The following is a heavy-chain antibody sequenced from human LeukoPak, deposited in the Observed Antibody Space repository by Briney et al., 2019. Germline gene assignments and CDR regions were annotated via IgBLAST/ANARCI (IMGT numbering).Heavy chain of an antibody. CDR1: GYTFTGYY. J-gene: IGHJ3*02. CDR2: INPNSGGT. Sequence: VASVKVSCKASGYTFTGYYMHWVRQAPGQGLEWMGWINPNSGGTNYAQKFQGRVTMTRDTSISTAYMELSRLRSDDTAVYYCARDRGYYDFWSGYFGAFDIWGQGTMVTVSS. V-gene: IGHV1-2*02. D-gene: IGHD3-3*01. CDR3: ARDRGYYDFWSGYFGAFDI.